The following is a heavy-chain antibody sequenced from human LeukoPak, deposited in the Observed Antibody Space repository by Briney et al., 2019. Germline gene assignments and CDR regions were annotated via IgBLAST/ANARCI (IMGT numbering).Heavy chain of an antibody. V-gene: IGHV4-39*01. Sequence: SETLSLTCTVSGGSISTSHFWGWIRQPPGKGLEWIGSLYYSGSTYYSPSLRSRVSISVDKSKNQFSLRLSSVTAADTAVYYCASQQQLEKFDYWGQGTLVAVSS. CDR1: GGSISTSHF. CDR2: LYYSGST. D-gene: IGHD6-13*01. J-gene: IGHJ4*02. CDR3: ASQQQLEKFDY.